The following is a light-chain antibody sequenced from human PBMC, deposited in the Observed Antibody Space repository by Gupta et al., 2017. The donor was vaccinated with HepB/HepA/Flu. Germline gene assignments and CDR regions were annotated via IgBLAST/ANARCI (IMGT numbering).Light chain of an antibody. J-gene: IGLJ3*02. CDR1: SGHSSYA. CDR3: QTGGTGTYWV. Sequence: QLVLTHSPSASASLGASVKLTCTLSSGHSSYAIAWHQQQPEKGPRDLMKLNSDGSHSKGDGIPDRFSGSSSGAERYLTISRRQAEEEADYYCQTGGTGTYWVFGGGTKLTVL. V-gene: IGLV4-69*01. CDR2: LNSDGSH.